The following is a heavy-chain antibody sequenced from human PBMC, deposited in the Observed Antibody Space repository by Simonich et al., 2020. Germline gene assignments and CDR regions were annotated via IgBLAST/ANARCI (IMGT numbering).Heavy chain of an antibody. CDR3: ARARGDSSSWYFDY. Sequence: EVKLVESGGGLVKPGGSLRLSCAASGFTFSSYSMNWVRQAPGTGLEWVASISSSSSYIYYADSVKGRFTISRDNAKNSLYLQMNSLRAEDTAVYYCARARGDSSSWYFDYWGQGTLVTVSS. V-gene: IGHV3-21*01. CDR2: ISSSSSYI. CDR1: GFTFSSYS. J-gene: IGHJ4*02. D-gene: IGHD6-13*01.